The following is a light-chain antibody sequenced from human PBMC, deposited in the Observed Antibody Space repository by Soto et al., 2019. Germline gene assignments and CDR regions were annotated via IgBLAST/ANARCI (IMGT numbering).Light chain of an antibody. Sequence: DIVMTKSPLSLSVTPGEPASISCRSSQSLLHSNGYNYLDWYLQKPGQSPQLLIYFVSNRAPGVPDRFSGSGSGTDFTLKISRVEPEDVGVYYCMQALQTRTFGQGTKVDI. CDR2: FVS. CDR1: QSLLHSNGYNY. CDR3: MQALQTRT. J-gene: IGKJ1*01. V-gene: IGKV2-28*01.